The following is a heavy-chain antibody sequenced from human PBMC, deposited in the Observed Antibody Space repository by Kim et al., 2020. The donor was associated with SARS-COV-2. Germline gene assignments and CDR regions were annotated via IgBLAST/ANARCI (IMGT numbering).Heavy chain of an antibody. Sequence: SETLSLTCAVSDGSISSKWWTWVRQPPGKGLEWIGEIFHSGSTNYNPSLKSRVTMSVDKPKNQFSLKLSSVTAAATAVYYCARLGSDSGNDFWLAPWGRGTLVTVSS. D-gene: IGHD1-26*01. CDR2: IFHSGST. J-gene: IGHJ5*02. CDR1: DGSISSKW. V-gene: IGHV4-4*02. CDR3: ARLGSDSGNDFWLAP.